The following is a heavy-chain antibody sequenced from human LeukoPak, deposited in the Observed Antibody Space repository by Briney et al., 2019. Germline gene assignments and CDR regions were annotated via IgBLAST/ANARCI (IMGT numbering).Heavy chain of an antibody. CDR2: INPNSGGT. Sequence: ASVKVSCKASGYIFTGYYMHWVRPAPGKGLEWMGWINPNSGGTNYAQKFQGRVTMTRDTSISTAYMELSRLRSDDTAVYYCARDDYDILTGYYKGLDYWGQGTLVTVSS. CDR1: GYIFTGYY. J-gene: IGHJ4*02. V-gene: IGHV1-2*02. D-gene: IGHD3-9*01. CDR3: ARDDYDILTGYYKGLDY.